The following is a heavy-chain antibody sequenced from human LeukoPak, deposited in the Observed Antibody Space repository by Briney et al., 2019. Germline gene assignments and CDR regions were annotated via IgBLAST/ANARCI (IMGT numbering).Heavy chain of an antibody. CDR3: ARVAIFGVVIMGLDY. CDR2: IYPGDSDT. D-gene: IGHD3-3*01. V-gene: IGHV5-51*01. CDR1: GYSFTSYW. Sequence: GESLKISCKGSGYSFTSYWIGWVRPMPGKGLEWMGIIYPGDSDTTYSPSFQGQVTMSADKSISTAYLQWSSLKASDTAMYYSARVAIFGVVIMGLDYWGQGTLVTVSS. J-gene: IGHJ4*02.